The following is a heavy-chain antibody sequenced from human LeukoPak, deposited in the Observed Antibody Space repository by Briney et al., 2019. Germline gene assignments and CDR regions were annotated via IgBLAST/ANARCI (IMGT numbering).Heavy chain of an antibody. V-gene: IGHV3-7*01. CDR1: GFSFSSYW. CDR3: ARVPLGFDYYYYYMDV. Sequence: GGSLRLSCAASGFSFSSYWMSWVRQAPGKGLEWVANIKQDGSEKYYVDSVKGRFTISRDNAKNSLYLQMNSLRAEDTAVYYCARVPLGFDYYYYYMDVWGKGTTVTVSS. CDR2: IKQDGSEK. J-gene: IGHJ6*03.